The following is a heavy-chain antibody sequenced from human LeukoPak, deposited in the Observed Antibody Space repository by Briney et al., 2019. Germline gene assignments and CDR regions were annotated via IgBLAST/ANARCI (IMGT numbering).Heavy chain of an antibody. CDR1: GFTFSSYW. CDR3: ARGAVHYYYGMDV. V-gene: IGHV4-59*08. Sequence: GSLRLSCAASGFTFSSYWMSWIRQPPGKGLEWIGYIYYSGNTKYNPSLKSRVTISVDTSKNQFSLKLSSVTAADTAVYYCARGAVHYYYGMDVWGQGTTVTVSS. CDR2: IYYSGNT. J-gene: IGHJ6*02. D-gene: IGHD4/OR15-4a*01.